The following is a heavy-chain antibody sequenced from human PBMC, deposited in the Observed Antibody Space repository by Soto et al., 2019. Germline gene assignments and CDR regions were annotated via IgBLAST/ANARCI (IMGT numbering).Heavy chain of an antibody. CDR1: DDFISSYF. Sequence: QVQLQESGPGLVMPSETLSLTCTVSDDFISSYFWSWIRQTPGKGLEWIGYIDYSRSTNYNPSLKSRVTISVDTSKNQFSLKLSSVTAADTAVYYCARRTAYWYFDLWGRGTLVTVSS. V-gene: IGHV4-59*08. CDR2: IDYSRST. J-gene: IGHJ2*01. D-gene: IGHD2-21*02. CDR3: ARRTAYWYFDL.